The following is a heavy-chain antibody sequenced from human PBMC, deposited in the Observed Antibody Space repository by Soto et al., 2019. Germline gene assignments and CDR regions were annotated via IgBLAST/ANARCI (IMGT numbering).Heavy chain of an antibody. CDR2: ISASSGNT. Sequence: QVQLVQSGAEVKKPGASVKVSCKASGYTFTSDGISWVRQAPRQGLEWMGWISASSGNTNYAQKLQCRVNMTTDTSTSRAYMELRNLSSDDTDVYSCARDSQYWYFDLWGRGTLVTVSS. CDR1: GYTFTSDG. V-gene: IGHV1-18*01. J-gene: IGHJ2*01. CDR3: ARDSQYWYFDL.